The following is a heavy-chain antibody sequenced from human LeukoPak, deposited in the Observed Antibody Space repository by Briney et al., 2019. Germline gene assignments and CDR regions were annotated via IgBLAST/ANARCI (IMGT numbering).Heavy chain of an antibody. D-gene: IGHD2-2*01. J-gene: IGHJ5*02. CDR3: ARRRTRGNWFDP. V-gene: IGHV1-2*02. CDR1: GYTFTGYH. CDR2: INPNSGGT. Sequence: ASVKVSYKASGYTFTGYHMHWVRQAPGQGLEWMGWINPNSGGTNYAQKFQGRVTMTRDTSISTAYMELSRLRSDDTAVYYCARRRTRGNWFDPWGQGTLVTVSS.